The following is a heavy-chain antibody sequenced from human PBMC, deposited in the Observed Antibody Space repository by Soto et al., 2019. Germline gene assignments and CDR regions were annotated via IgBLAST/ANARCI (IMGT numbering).Heavy chain of an antibody. V-gene: IGHV1-2*04. CDR3: ARGGYAGPDYDYGMDV. CDR1: GYTFTGYY. J-gene: IGHJ6*02. CDR2: INPNSGGT. D-gene: IGHD5-12*01. Sequence: ASVKVSCKASGYTFTGYYMHWVRQAPGQGLEWMGWINPNSGGTNYAQKFQGWVTMTRDTSISTAYMELSRLRSDDTAVYYCARGGYAGPDYDYGMDVWGQGTTVTVSS.